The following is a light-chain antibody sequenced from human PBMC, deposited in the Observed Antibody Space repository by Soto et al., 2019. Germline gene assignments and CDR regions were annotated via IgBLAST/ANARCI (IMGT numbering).Light chain of an antibody. Sequence: QSVLTLPASVTGSPGQSITISCTETSSDVGSYKIVSWCKQHPGKAPKVLIYEGRKRPSGVSNRFSGSRSGNTASLTISGIQAEDEADYYCCSYAAGTSYVFGSGTKVXVL. CDR1: SSDVGSYKI. V-gene: IGLV2-23*01. CDR2: EGR. J-gene: IGLJ1*01. CDR3: CSYAAGTSYV.